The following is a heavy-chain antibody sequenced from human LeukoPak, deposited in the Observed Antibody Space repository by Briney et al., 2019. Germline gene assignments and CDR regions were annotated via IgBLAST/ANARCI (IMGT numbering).Heavy chain of an antibody. D-gene: IGHD3-22*01. Sequence: SETLSLTCAVYGGSFSGYYWSWIRQPPGKGLEWIGEIDHGGSTNYNPSLESRVTISVDTSKNQFSLKLSSVIVADTAVYYCARASYSYDINGWVPFDYWGQGTLVTVSS. CDR3: ARASYSYDINGWVPFDY. CDR1: GGSFSGYY. V-gene: IGHV4-34*01. CDR2: IDHGGST. J-gene: IGHJ4*02.